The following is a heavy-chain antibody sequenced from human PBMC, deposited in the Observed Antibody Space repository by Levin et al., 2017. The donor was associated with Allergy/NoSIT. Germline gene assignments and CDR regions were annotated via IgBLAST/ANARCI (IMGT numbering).Heavy chain of an antibody. D-gene: IGHD6-19*01. J-gene: IGHJ4*02. CDR1: GYTFTSYY. CDR2: INPYDGIT. CDR3: ARVLNLGWGDY. Sequence: GESLKISCKPSGYTFTSYYIHWVRQAPGQGLEWIGVINPYDGITSYAQKFQGRVTVTRDTSTSTVFLEMSSLRSEDTAVYYCARVLNLGWGDYWGQGTMVTVSS. V-gene: IGHV1-46*03.